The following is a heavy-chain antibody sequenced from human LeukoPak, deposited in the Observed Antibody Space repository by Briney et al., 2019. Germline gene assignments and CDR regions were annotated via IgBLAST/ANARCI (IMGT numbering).Heavy chain of an antibody. Sequence: ASVKVSCKASGGTFSSYAISWVRQAPGQGLEWMGGIIPIFGTANYAQKFQGRATITADESTSTAYMELSSLRSEDTAVYYCARTNYYDSSGYPYYFDYWGQGTLVTVSS. J-gene: IGHJ4*02. V-gene: IGHV1-69*13. CDR3: ARTNYYDSSGYPYYFDY. D-gene: IGHD3-22*01. CDR1: GGTFSSYA. CDR2: IIPIFGTA.